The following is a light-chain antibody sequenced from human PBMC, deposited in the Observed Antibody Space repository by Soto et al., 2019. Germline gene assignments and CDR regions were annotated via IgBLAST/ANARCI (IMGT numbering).Light chain of an antibody. CDR2: DAS. J-gene: IGKJ5*01. CDR1: QSISTY. V-gene: IGKV1-39*01. CDR3: QQSYMDPIT. Sequence: DIQMTQSPSSLSSSVGNRVTITCRASQSISTYLYWYQQKPGNAPNLLIYDASRWQSGVPSRFSGSGGGTDFTLSISSVQPEDFATYFCQQSYMDPITFGQGTQLEI.